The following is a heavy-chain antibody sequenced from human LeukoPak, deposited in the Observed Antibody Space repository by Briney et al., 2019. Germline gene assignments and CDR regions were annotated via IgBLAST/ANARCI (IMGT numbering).Heavy chain of an antibody. CDR2: IYYSGST. J-gene: IGHJ2*01. Sequence: SETLSLTCTVSGGSISSSSYYWGWIRQPPGKGLEWIGSIYYSGSTYYNPSLKSRVTISVDTSKNQFSLKLSSVTAADTAVYYCARDLEAMVRAPGWYFDLWGRGTLVTVSS. CDR3: ARDLEAMVRAPGWYFDL. V-gene: IGHV4-39*07. D-gene: IGHD3-10*01. CDR1: GGSISSSSYY.